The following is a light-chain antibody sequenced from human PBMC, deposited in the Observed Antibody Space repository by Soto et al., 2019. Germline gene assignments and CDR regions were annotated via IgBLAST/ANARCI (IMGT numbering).Light chain of an antibody. CDR3: QQYNSYWT. CDR2: KAS. V-gene: IGKV1-5*03. CDR1: QSISSW. Sequence: DKQMYQSLSTVSATEGDRVTITCRASQSISSWLAWYQQQPGTAPKLLIYKASSLEGGVPSRFSGSGSGTEFTLTISSLQPDDFATYYCQQYNSYWTFGQGTKVDIK. J-gene: IGKJ1*01.